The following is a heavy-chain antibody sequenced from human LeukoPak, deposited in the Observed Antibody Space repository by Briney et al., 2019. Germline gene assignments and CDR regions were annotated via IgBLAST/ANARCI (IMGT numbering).Heavy chain of an antibody. V-gene: IGHV1-18*01. J-gene: IGHJ4*02. CDR2: ISANNGNT. CDR3: ARVQLRYFDFDY. CDR1: GGTFSSYA. D-gene: IGHD3-9*01. Sequence: ASVKVSCKASGGTFSSYAISWVRQAPGQGLEWMGWISANNGNTNHAQKLQGRVTMTTDTFTRTAYMELRSLRSDDTAVYYCARVQLRYFDFDYWGQGTLVTVSS.